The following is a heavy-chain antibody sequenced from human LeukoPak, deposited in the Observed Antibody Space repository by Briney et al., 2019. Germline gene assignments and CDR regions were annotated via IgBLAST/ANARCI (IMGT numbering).Heavy chain of an antibody. J-gene: IGHJ5*01. CDR1: GFTFRTYW. D-gene: IGHD2-21*02. V-gene: IGHV3-7*04. CDR3: SRGDDFSGDS. Sequence: GGSLRLSCAASGFTFRTYWRSWVRQAPGKGLEWVANIHPDGIEKYHVDSVKGRFTIFRDNARNLLYLQMSSLRADDTAVYYCSRGDDFSGDSWGQGTLVTVX. CDR2: IHPDGIEK.